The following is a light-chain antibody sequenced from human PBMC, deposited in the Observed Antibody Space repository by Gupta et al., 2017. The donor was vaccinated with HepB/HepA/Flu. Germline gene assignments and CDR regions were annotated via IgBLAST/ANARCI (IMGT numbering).Light chain of an antibody. CDR1: SSNIGINY. CDR3: GAWDSTLSVVV. J-gene: IGLJ2*01. Sequence: QYVLTQPTSVSAPPGQKVTISCSGSSSNIGINYVSWYQQFAGTAPKVLISENNKRPSGIPDRFSGSKSGTSATLGITGLQSGDEADYYCGAWDSTLSVVVFGGGTKLTVL. CDR2: ENN. V-gene: IGLV1-51*02.